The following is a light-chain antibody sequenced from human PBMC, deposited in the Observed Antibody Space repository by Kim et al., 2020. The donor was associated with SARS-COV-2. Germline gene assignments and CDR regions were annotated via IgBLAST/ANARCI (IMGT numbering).Light chain of an antibody. J-gene: IGKJ1*01. CDR1: QSVPSNY. V-gene: IGKV3D-20*01. CDR2: EAS. Sequence: APGQRAIPTCGGSQSVPSNYLAWYQQIPGLATRFLIYEASIRATGIPDRFSGSGSGTDFTLTISRLEPEDFAVYYCQQYGGSPRTFGQGTKVDIK. CDR3: QQYGGSPRT.